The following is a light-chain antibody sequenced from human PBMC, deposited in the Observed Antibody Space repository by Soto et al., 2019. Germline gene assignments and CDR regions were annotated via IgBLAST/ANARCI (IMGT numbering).Light chain of an antibody. CDR3: SSYTSSSTLYV. Sequence: LTQPASVSGSPGQSITVSCTGTSNDIGGYNYVSWYQQHPGSAPKLIIFEVTNRPSGVSDRFSGSKSGNTASLTISGLQAEDEADYYCSSYTSSSTLYVFGTGTKVTVL. CDR2: EVT. CDR1: SNDIGGYNY. V-gene: IGLV2-14*01. J-gene: IGLJ1*01.